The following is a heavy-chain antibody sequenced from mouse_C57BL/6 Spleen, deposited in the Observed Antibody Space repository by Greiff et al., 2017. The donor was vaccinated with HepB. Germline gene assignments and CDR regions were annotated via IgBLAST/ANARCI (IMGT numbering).Heavy chain of an antibody. Sequence: VQLQQSGPELVKPGASVKISCKASGYTFTDYYMNWVKQSHGKSLEWIGDINPNNGGTSYNQKFKGKATLTVDKSSSTAYMELRSLTSEDSAVYYCARGWDGKENYAMDYWGQGTSVTVSS. V-gene: IGHV1-26*01. CDR2: INPNNGGT. D-gene: IGHD4-1*01. J-gene: IGHJ4*01. CDR1: GYTFTDYY. CDR3: ARGWDGKENYAMDY.